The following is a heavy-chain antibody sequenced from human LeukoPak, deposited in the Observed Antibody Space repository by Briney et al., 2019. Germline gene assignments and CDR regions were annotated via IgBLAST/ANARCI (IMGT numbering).Heavy chain of an antibody. V-gene: IGHV4-39*07. D-gene: IGHD3-10*01. Sequence: PSETLSLTCTVSGGSISSSTYFWGWIRQPPEKGLEWIGSIYYSGSTYYNPSLKSRVTISGDTSKNQFSLKLSSVTAADTAVYYCARGITMVRGVRERTKKWTLLEMDVWGKGTTVTVSS. CDR1: GGSISSSTYF. J-gene: IGHJ6*04. CDR3: ARGITMVRGVRERTKKWTLLEMDV. CDR2: IYYSGST.